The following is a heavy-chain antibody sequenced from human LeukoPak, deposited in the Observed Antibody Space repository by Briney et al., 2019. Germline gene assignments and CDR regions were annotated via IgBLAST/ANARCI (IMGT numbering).Heavy chain of an antibody. V-gene: IGHV1-18*01. Sequence: ASVKVSCEASGYIFPSYGISWVRQAPGQGLEWMGWITAYNGNTNYGNTRFAQKFQGRVTMTTDTSTSTAYMELRSLRSDDTAVYYCARSCSPYSAWYRWCYFDYWGQGTLVTVSS. CDR2: ITAYNGNT. J-gene: IGHJ4*02. CDR3: ARSCSPYSAWYRWCYFDY. D-gene: IGHD6-19*01. CDR1: GYIFPSYG.